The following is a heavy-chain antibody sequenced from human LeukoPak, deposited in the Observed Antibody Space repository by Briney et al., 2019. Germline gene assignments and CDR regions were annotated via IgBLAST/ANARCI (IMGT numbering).Heavy chain of an antibody. J-gene: IGHJ6*02. V-gene: IGHV4-39*07. CDR2: IDHSGST. Sequence: SETLSLTCTVSGGSISSSSYYWSWIRQPPGKGLEWIGEIDHSGSTNYNPSLKSRVTISVDTSKNQFSLKVSSVTAADTAVYHCARGRLTVAYYYYGMDVWGPGTTVTVSS. D-gene: IGHD3-9*01. CDR1: GGSISSSSYY. CDR3: ARGRLTVAYYYYGMDV.